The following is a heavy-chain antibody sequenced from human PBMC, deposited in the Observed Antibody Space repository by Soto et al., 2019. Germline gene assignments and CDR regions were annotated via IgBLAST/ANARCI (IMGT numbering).Heavy chain of an antibody. CDR3: ARDASSWYLDI. J-gene: IGHJ3*02. Sequence: EVQLVESGGGLVQPGGSLRLSCAASGLTFSDHYMDWVRQAPGKGLEWVGRTRNKANSYTTEYAASVKGRFTISRDDSKNSLYLQMNSLKTEDTAVYYCARDASSWYLDIWGQGTMVTVSS. V-gene: IGHV3-72*01. D-gene: IGHD6-13*01. CDR2: TRNKANSYTT. CDR1: GLTFSDHY.